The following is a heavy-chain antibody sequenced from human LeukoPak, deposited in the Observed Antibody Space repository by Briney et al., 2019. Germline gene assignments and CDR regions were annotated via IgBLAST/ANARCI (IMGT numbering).Heavy chain of an antibody. J-gene: IGHJ4*02. CDR3: ATAELFLFDY. CDR2: INHSGST. CDR1: SGSLSSSTYC. Sequence: PSETLSLTCTVSSGSLSSSTYCWSWIRQPPGKGLEWIGEINHSGSTNYNPSLKSRVTISVDTSKNQFSLKLSSVTAADTAVYYCATAELFLFDYWGQGTLVTVSS. V-gene: IGHV4-39*07. D-gene: IGHD3-10*01.